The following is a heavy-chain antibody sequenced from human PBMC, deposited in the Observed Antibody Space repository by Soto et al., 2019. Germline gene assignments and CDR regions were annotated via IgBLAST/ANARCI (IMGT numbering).Heavy chain of an antibody. J-gene: IGHJ2*01. D-gene: IGHD3-3*01. CDR1: GGSISSSSYY. CDR2: IYYSGST. V-gene: IGHV4-39*01. CDR3: ARPVESYDFWSGPNWYFDL. Sequence: SETLSLTCTVSGGSISSSSYYWGWIRQPPGKGLEWIGSIYYSGSTYYNPSLKSRVTISVDTSKNQFSLKLSSVTAADTAVYYCARPVESYDFWSGPNWYFDLWGRGTLVTVSS.